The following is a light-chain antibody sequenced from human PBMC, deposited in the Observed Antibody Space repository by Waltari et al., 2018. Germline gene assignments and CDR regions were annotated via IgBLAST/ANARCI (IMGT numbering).Light chain of an antibody. CDR2: GAS. CDR3: QQGYSTRFT. CDR1: HNINIY. Sequence: DIQMTQSPSSLSASVGDTVTITCRASHNINIYLNWYQQKPGRAPKLLIHGASSLHTGVPSRFGGSGSGTDFTLTISSLQPEDFATYYCQQGYSTRFTFGPGTIVDMK. V-gene: IGKV1-39*01. J-gene: IGKJ3*01.